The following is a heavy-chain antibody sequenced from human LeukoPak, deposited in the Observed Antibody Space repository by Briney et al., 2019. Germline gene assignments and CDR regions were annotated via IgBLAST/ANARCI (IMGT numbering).Heavy chain of an antibody. CDR2: IYYSGST. CDR3: ARPSSGWSGFDY. D-gene: IGHD6-19*01. V-gene: IGHV4-39*01. CDR1: GGSISSSSYY. Sequence: PSETLSLTCTVSGGSISSSSYYWGWLRQPPGKGLEWIGSIYYSGSTYYNPSLKSRVTISVDTSKNQFSLKLSSVTAADTAVYYCARPSSGWSGFDYWGQGTLVTVSS. J-gene: IGHJ4*02.